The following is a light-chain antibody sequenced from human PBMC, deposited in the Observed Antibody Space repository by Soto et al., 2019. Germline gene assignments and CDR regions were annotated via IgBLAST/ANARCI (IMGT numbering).Light chain of an antibody. J-gene: IGKJ1*01. V-gene: IGKV3-20*01. CDR2: GAS. Sequence: EIVLTQSPGTLSLSPGERATRSCRASQRVSNNYFAWYQQKPGQAPRLLLYGASSRATGIPDRFSGSGSGTDFTLTISRLEPEDFAVYYCQQSGRSPRTFGQGTKVDIK. CDR3: QQSGRSPRT. CDR1: QRVSNNY.